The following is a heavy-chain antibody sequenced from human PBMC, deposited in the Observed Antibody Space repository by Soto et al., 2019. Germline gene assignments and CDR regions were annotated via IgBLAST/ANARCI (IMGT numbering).Heavy chain of an antibody. Sequence: KPSETLSLTCTVSGGSISSYYWSWIRQPAGKGLEWIGRIYTSGSTNYNPSLKSRVTMSVDTSKNQFSLKLSSVTAADTAVYYCARDRRPGYSYGLDWFDPWGQGTLVTVSS. V-gene: IGHV4-4*07. J-gene: IGHJ5*02. CDR2: IYTSGST. D-gene: IGHD5-18*01. CDR3: ARDRRPGYSYGLDWFDP. CDR1: GGSISSYY.